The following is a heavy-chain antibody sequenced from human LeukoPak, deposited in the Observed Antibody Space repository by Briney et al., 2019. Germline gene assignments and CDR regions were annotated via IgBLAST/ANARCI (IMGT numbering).Heavy chain of an antibody. CDR1: GFTFSSYV. CDR2: ISSDGSDK. J-gene: IGHJ4*02. D-gene: IGHD3-10*01. CDR3: AKGVRGVIAYYFDY. Sequence: PGGSLRLSCAASGFTFSSYVMHWVRQAPGKGLEWVAVISSDGSDKYYADSAKGRFTMSRDNSKKQLYLQMNSLRVEDTAVYYCAKGVRGVIAYYFDYWGQGTLVTVSS. V-gene: IGHV3-30*18.